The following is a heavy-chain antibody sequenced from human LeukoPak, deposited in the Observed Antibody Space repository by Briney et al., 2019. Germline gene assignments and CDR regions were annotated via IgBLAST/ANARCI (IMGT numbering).Heavy chain of an antibody. D-gene: IGHD2-8*02. J-gene: IGHJ4*02. CDR1: GFSISHNY. V-gene: IGHV3-53*01. Sequence: GGSLRLSCVVSGFSISHNYMSWVRQAPGKGLEWVSLIYSGGDSYYADSVKGRFIISKDNSKNTVYLRMNTLRAEDTAVYYCASHYCTAGSCYFDGWAREPWSPSP. CDR2: IYSGGDS. CDR3: ASHYCTAGSCYFDG.